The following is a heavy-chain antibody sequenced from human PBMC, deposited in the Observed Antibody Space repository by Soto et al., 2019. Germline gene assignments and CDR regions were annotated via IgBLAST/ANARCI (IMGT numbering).Heavy chain of an antibody. D-gene: IGHD6-13*01. CDR1: GFVFTNFW. Sequence: PGGSLRLSCEASGFVFTNFWMHWVRHVPGKGLVWVARIDTSGHSTNYAESEKGRFTISRDNAKNTVSLQMNSLRVEDTGVYYCAKDSWYFDLWSQGSQVTVSS. V-gene: IGHV3-74*01. J-gene: IGHJ4*02. CDR3: AKDSWYFDL. CDR2: IDTSGHST.